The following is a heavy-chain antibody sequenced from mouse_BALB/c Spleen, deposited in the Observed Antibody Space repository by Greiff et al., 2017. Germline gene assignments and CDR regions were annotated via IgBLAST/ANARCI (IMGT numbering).Heavy chain of an antibody. J-gene: IGHJ4*01. D-gene: IGHD2-2*01. CDR2: ISSGSSTI. CDR3: ARGLWLRRYYYAMDY. V-gene: IGHV5-17*02. CDR1: GFTFSSFG. Sequence: EVQVVESGGGLVQPGGSRKLSCAASGFTFSSFGMHWVRQAPEKGLEWVAYISSGSSTIYYADTVKGRFTISRDNPKNTLFLQMTSLRSEDTAMYYCARGLWLRRYYYAMDYWGQGTSVTVSS.